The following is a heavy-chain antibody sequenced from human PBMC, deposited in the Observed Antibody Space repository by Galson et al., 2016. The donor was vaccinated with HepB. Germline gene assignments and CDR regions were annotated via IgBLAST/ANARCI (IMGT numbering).Heavy chain of an antibody. CDR1: GFSLSSSGVG. J-gene: IGHJ4*02. CDR3: AHRRPIAVFYS. Sequence: PALVKPTQTLALTCTFSGFSLSSSGVGVGWIRQPPGKALEWLALIHWDDYKRYSSSLKSRLSITKDTSKNQVVLTMTNMDPLDTATYYFAHRRPIAVFYSWGQGTLLTVSS. D-gene: IGHD2-21*01. V-gene: IGHV2-5*02. CDR2: IHWDDYK.